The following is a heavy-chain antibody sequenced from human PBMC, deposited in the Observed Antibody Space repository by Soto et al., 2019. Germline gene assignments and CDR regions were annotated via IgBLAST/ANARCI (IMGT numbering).Heavy chain of an antibody. J-gene: IGHJ6*02. D-gene: IGHD3-3*01. CDR2: IYYSGST. CDR3: ARSKAAYYDFWSGFSPNYGMDV. Sequence: PSETLSLTCTVSGGPFSSGDYYWSWIRQHPGKGPEWIGYIYYSGSTYYNSSLKSRITISVDTSKNQFSLKLNSVTAADTAVYYCARSKAAYYDFWSGFSPNYGMDVWAKGPRSPSP. CDR1: GGPFSSGDYY. V-gene: IGHV4-31*03.